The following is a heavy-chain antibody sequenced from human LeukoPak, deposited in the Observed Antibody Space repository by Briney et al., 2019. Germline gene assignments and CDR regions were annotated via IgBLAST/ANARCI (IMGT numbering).Heavy chain of an antibody. CDR1: GFTFSEYS. CDR2: ISGSSSYM. J-gene: IGHJ3*02. Sequence: GGSLRLSCAASGFTFSEYSMNWVRQAPGKGLEWVSSISGSSSYMYYADSVKGRFTTSRDNAKNSLYLQMNSLRAEDTAVFYCAKNGRSIVATPGVFDIGGKGKMVPVSS. D-gene: IGHD5-12*01. CDR3: AKNGRSIVATPGVFDI. V-gene: IGHV3-21*01.